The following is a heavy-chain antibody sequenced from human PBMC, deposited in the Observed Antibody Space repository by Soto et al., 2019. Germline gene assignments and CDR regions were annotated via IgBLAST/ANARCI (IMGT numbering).Heavy chain of an antibody. CDR2: IKQDGSEK. J-gene: IGHJ3*01. CDR1: GFTFSNYW. CDR3: ARDRGDYDFWSGYSSALDF. Sequence: PGGSLRLSCAASGFTFSNYWMSWVRQAPGKGLEWVANIKQDGSEKYYVDSVKGRFTISRDNAKNSLYLQMNSLRAEDTAMYYCARDRGDYDFWSGYSSALDFWGQGTMVTVSS. D-gene: IGHD3-3*01. V-gene: IGHV3-7*05.